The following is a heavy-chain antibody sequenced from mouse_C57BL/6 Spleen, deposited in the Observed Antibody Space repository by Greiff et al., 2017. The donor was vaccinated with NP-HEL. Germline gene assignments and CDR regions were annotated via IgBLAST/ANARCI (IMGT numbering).Heavy chain of an antibody. J-gene: IGHJ3*01. D-gene: IGHD3-2*02. CDR2: IYPGGGYT. CDR1: GYTFTNYW. V-gene: IGHV1-63*01. Sequence: QVHVKQSGAELVRPGTSVKMSCKASGYTFTNYWIGWAKQRPGHGLEWIGDIYPGGGYTNYNEKFKGKATLTADKSSSTAYMQFSSLTSEDSAIYYCARRAQAREAWFAYWGQGTLVTVSA. CDR3: ARRAQAREAWFAY.